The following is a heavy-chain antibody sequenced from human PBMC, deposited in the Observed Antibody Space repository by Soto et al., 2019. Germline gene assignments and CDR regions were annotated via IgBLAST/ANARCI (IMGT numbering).Heavy chain of an antibody. CDR3: ARRTQSYDILTGYYSAGAFDI. Sequence: GGSLRLSCAASGFTFSSYSMNWVRQAPGKGLEWVSSISSSSTIYYADSVKGRFTISRDNAKNSLYLQMNSLRAEDTAVYYCARRTQSYDILTGYYSAGAFDIWGQGTMVTVSS. CDR2: ISSSSTI. D-gene: IGHD3-9*01. V-gene: IGHV3-48*01. CDR1: GFTFSSYS. J-gene: IGHJ3*02.